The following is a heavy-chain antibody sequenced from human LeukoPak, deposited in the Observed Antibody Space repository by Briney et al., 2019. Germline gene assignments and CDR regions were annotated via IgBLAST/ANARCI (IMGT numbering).Heavy chain of an antibody. Sequence: PGGSLRLSCEASGFTFSDSYMSWLRQPPGKGLESISYIGPSGNFINYADSVKGRFTISRDNAKKSLYLQMNSLRVEDTAVYYCARGALNGDHYDSWGQGTLVTVSS. J-gene: IGHJ4*02. CDR3: ARGALNGDHYDS. D-gene: IGHD4-17*01. CDR1: GFTFSDSY. V-gene: IGHV3-11*04. CDR2: IGPSGNFI.